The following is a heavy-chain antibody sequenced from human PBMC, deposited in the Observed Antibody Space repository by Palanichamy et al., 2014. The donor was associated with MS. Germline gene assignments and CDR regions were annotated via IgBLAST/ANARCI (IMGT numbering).Heavy chain of an antibody. Sequence: QVQLVQSGAEVEKPGASVKVSCKASGYTFSTYGMHWMRQAPGQGLEWMGWIHTGGGDAHYSQRFQSKVTITRDTSASTTYMELSSLRSEDTAFYYCARDEELGPYYFRYWGQGTLVTVSS. V-gene: IGHV1-3*04. CDR2: IHTGGGDA. CDR3: ARDEELGPYYFRY. D-gene: IGHD1-7*01. CDR1: GYTFSTYG. J-gene: IGHJ4*02.